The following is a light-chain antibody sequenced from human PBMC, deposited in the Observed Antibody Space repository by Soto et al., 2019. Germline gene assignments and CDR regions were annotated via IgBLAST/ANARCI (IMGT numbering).Light chain of an antibody. CDR2: GDN. CDR1: SSNIASNT. Sequence: QSVLTQPPSASGTPGQRVTISCSGSSSNIASNTVNWYQQLPGTAPKLLIYGDNQRPSGVPDRFSGSKSGTSASLAISGLQSEDEADYYCAAWDARLNGPVFGGGTKLTVL. CDR3: AAWDARLNGPV. J-gene: IGLJ3*02. V-gene: IGLV1-44*01.